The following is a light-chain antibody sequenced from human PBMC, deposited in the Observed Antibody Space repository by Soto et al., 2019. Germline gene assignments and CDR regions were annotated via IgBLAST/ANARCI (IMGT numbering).Light chain of an antibody. Sequence: IVLTQSPGTLSLSPGERATLSCRASQSISSNYLAWYQQKPGQAPRLLIYGASSRATDIPDRFSGSGSGTDFTLTISRLEPEDFAVYYCQHYGSSRWTFGQGTKVEIK. CDR3: QHYGSSRWT. V-gene: IGKV3-20*01. J-gene: IGKJ1*01. CDR2: GAS. CDR1: QSISSNY.